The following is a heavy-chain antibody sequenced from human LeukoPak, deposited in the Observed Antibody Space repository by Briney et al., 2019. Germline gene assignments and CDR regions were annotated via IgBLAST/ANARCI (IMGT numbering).Heavy chain of an antibody. Sequence: SETLSLTCTVSGGSISSPSYYGGWMRQSPEKGLEWIGSISYTGKTYYNPPLKSRVTIAIDTSKNQFSLKLNSLPAADTAVYYCVRFYDILTLGTDAFDVWGRGTRVTVSS. D-gene: IGHD3-9*01. CDR3: VRFYDILTLGTDAFDV. CDR2: ISYTGKT. V-gene: IGHV4-39*01. J-gene: IGHJ3*01. CDR1: GGSISSPSYY.